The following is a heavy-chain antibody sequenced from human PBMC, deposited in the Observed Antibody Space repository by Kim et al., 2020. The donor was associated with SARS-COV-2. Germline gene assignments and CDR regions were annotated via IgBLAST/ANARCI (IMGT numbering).Heavy chain of an antibody. V-gene: IGHV1-24*01. D-gene: IGHD2-15*01. CDR3: ATGPGVVVAGWFDP. CDR1: GYPLTELS. CDR2: FDPEDGET. Sequence: ASVKVSCKVSGYPLTELSMHWVRQAPGKGLEWMGGFDPEDGETIYAQKFQGRVTMTEDTSTDTAYMELSSLRSEDTAVYYCATGPGVVVAGWFDPWGQGTLVTVSS. J-gene: IGHJ5*02.